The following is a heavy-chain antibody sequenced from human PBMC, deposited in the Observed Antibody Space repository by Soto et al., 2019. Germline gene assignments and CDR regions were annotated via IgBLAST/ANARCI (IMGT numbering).Heavy chain of an antibody. CDR3: AKDIWMAVADTCS. J-gene: IGHJ5*02. CDR2: ISGSGGNT. D-gene: IGHD6-19*01. Sequence: EVLLLESGGDLVQPGGSLRLSCAASGFSFGTYAMSWVRQAPGKGLEWVSAISGSGGNTYYADSVRGRFTITRDNSRNTLYLQMNSLRAEDTAVYYCAKDIWMAVADTCSWGQGTLVTVSS. V-gene: IGHV3-23*01. CDR1: GFSFGTYA.